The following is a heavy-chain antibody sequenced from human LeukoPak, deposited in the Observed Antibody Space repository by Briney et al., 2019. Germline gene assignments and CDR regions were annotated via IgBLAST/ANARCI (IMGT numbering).Heavy chain of an antibody. Sequence: GGSLRLSCAASGFIFSDYYMSWIRQAPGKGLEWVSYISSSGTTYYADSVRGRFTISRDNAQNSLYMQMNSLRVDDTAVYYCARFRVGATAFDYWGQGTLVTVSS. CDR2: ISSSGTT. V-gene: IGHV3-11*01. CDR1: GFIFSDYY. CDR3: ARFRVGATAFDY. J-gene: IGHJ4*02. D-gene: IGHD1-26*01.